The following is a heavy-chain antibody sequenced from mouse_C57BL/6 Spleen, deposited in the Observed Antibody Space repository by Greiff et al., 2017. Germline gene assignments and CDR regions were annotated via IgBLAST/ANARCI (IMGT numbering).Heavy chain of an antibody. J-gene: IGHJ1*03. D-gene: IGHD1-1*01. Sequence: QVQLQQSGAELVRPGSSVKLSCKASGYTFTSYWMDWVKQRPGQGLEWIGNIYPSDSETHYNQKFKDKATLTVDKSSSTAYMQLSSLTSEDSAVYYCARRSGSSYFYWYFDVWGTGTTVTVSS. CDR1: GYTFTSYW. V-gene: IGHV1-61*01. CDR3: ARRSGSSYFYWYFDV. CDR2: IYPSDSET.